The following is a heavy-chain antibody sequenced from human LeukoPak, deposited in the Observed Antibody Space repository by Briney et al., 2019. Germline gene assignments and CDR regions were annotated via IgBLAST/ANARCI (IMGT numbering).Heavy chain of an antibody. CDR2: IYYSGST. CDR1: GGSISNNY. J-gene: IGHJ3*02. Sequence: SETLSLTCTVSGGSISNNYWNWHWIRQPQGRGLEWIGYIYYSGSTNYNPSRRSRVTIAVDKSNNQVSLKLSSVTAADTAMYYCARDKSGPTAQYDVFDIWGQGTMVTVSS. V-gene: IGHV4-59*01. CDR3: ARDKSGPTAQYDVFDI.